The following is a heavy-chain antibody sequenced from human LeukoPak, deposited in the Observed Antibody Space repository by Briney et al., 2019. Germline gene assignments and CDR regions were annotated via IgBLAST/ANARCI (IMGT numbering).Heavy chain of an antibody. Sequence: GASVKVSCKASGGTFSSYAISWVRQAPGQGLEWMGRIIPILGIANYAQKFQGRVTITADKSTSTAYMELSSLRSEDTAVYYCARDLGDYGSGSYGGAIYYYYGMDVWGQGTTVTVSS. CDR1: GGTFSSYA. CDR2: IIPILGIA. CDR3: ARDLGDYGSGSYGGAIYYYYGMDV. D-gene: IGHD3-10*01. J-gene: IGHJ6*02. V-gene: IGHV1-69*04.